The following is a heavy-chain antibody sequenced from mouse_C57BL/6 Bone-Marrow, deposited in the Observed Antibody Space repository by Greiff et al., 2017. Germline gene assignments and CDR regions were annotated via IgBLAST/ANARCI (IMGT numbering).Heavy chain of an antibody. CDR1: GFTFTDYY. Sequence: EVKVVESGGGLVQPGGSLSLSCAASGFTFTDYYMSWVRQPPGKALEWLGFIRNKANGSTTEYSASVKGRFSISSDNSQSILYLQMNALRAEDSATYYGARYEVLREDYFDYWGQGTTLTVSS. CDR2: IRNKANGSTT. CDR3: ARYEVLREDYFDY. J-gene: IGHJ2*01. D-gene: IGHD1-1*01. V-gene: IGHV7-3*01.